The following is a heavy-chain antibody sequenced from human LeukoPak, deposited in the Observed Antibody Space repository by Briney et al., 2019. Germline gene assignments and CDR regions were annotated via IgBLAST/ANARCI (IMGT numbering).Heavy chain of an antibody. CDR2: ISGSGDRT. J-gene: IGHJ4*02. CDR1: GFAFITYA. CDR3: AKLLRGVVVPYFDS. D-gene: IGHD3-10*01. V-gene: IGHV3-23*01. Sequence: GGSLRLSCAASGFAFITYAMGWVRQAPGKGLEWVSAISGSGDRTYYADSVKGRFTVSRDISKNTLFLQLNSLRAEDTAVYYCAKLLRGVVVPYFDSWGQGTLVTVSS.